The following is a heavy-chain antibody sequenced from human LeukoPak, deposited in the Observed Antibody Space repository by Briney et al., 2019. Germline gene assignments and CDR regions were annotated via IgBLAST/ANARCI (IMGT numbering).Heavy chain of an antibody. J-gene: IGHJ6*03. V-gene: IGHV4-59*01. D-gene: IGHD3-22*01. Sequence: PSETLSLTCTVSGGSISSYYWSWIRQPPGKGLEWIGNIYYSGSTKYNPSLKSRVAISVDTSKTQFSLKLSSVTAADTAVYYCTRGSIAYYYMDVWGKGTTVTISS. CDR3: TRGSIAYYYMDV. CDR2: IYYSGST. CDR1: GGSISSYY.